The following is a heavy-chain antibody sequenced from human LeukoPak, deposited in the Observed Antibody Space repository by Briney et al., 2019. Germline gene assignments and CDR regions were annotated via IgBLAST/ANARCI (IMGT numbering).Heavy chain of an antibody. CDR3: ARGGFSKGDILTGYYSFDY. J-gene: IGHJ4*02. V-gene: IGHV4-34*01. Sequence: PSETLSLTCAVYGGSFSGYYWSWIHQPPGKGLEWIGEINHSGSTNYNPSLKSRVTISVDTSKNQFSLKLSSVTAADTAVYYCARGGFSKGDILTGYYSFDYWGQGTLVTVSS. D-gene: IGHD3-9*01. CDR2: INHSGST. CDR1: GGSFSGYY.